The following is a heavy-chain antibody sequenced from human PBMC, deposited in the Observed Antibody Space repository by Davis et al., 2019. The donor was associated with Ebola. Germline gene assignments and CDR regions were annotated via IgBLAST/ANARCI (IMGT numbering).Heavy chain of an antibody. Sequence: ASVKASCKASGYSFTDYNIQWMRQAPGQGLEWLGRVILKSGATNYAQKFQGRVTMTRDTSISTVYMELSSLRYDDTADYYCARGHNYAHEYWGQGTLVTVSS. V-gene: IGHV1-2*06. J-gene: IGHJ4*02. CDR1: GYSFTDYN. CDR3: ARGHNYAHEY. D-gene: IGHD4-11*01. CDR2: VILKSGAT.